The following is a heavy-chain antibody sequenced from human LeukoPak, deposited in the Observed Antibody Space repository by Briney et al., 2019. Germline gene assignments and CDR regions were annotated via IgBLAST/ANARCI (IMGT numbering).Heavy chain of an antibody. CDR2: IYSGGST. CDR3: ATRYYDILTGYSNYYYGMDV. V-gene: IGHV3-53*01. J-gene: IGHJ6*02. Sequence: PGGSLRLSCAASGFTVSSNYMTWVRRAPGKGLEWVSVIYSGGSTHYADSVKGRFTISRDDSKNTLYLQMNSLRAEDTAVYYCATRYYDILTGYSNYYYGMDVWGQGTTVTVSS. D-gene: IGHD3-9*01. CDR1: GFTVSSNY.